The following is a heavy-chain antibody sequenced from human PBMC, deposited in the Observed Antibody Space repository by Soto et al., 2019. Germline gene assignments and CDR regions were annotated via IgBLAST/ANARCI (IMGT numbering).Heavy chain of an antibody. V-gene: IGHV1-46*03. CDR1: GYTFTSYY. Sequence: QVQLVQSGAEVKKPGASVKVSCKASGYTFTSYYMHWVRQAPGQGLEWMGIINPSGGSTSYAQKFQGRATMTRETSTSTVYMELSSLRSEDTAVYYCARDPYSSSWYGEGWNWFDPWGQGTLVTVSS. CDR2: INPSGGST. D-gene: IGHD6-13*01. J-gene: IGHJ5*02. CDR3: ARDPYSSSWYGEGWNWFDP.